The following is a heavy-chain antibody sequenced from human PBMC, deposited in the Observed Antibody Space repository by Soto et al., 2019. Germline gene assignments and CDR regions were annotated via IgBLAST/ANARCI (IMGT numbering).Heavy chain of an antibody. D-gene: IGHD3-22*01. CDR2: INAGNGNT. J-gene: IGHJ3*02. Sequence: EASVKVSCKASGYTFTSYAMHWVRQAPGQRLEWMGWINAGNGNTKYSQKFQGRVTITRDTSASTAYMELSSLRSEDTAVYYCARARSESSGYYYPGTFDIWGQGTMVTVSS. CDR1: GYTFTSYA. V-gene: IGHV1-3*01. CDR3: ARARSESSGYYYPGTFDI.